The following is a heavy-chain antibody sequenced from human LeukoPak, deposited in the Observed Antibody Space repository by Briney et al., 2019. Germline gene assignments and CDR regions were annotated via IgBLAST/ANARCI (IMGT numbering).Heavy chain of an antibody. D-gene: IGHD1-26*01. Sequence: SETLSLTCTVSGGSLSSYYWSWIRQPPGKGLEWIGYIYYSGSTNYNPSLKSRVTISVDTSKNQFSLKLSSVTAADTAVYYCARRGGEPLDFDYWGQGTLVTVSS. J-gene: IGHJ4*02. V-gene: IGHV4-59*01. CDR3: ARRGGEPLDFDY. CDR2: IYYSGST. CDR1: GGSLSSYY.